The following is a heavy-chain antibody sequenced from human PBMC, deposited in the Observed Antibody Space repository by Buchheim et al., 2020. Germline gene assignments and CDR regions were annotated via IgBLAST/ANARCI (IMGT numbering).Heavy chain of an antibody. CDR2: IYHSGST. CDR1: GASISSHNW. V-gene: IGHV4/OR15-8*01. D-gene: IGHD6-13*01. CDR3: ARAGGTWYAVAS. Sequence: QVQLQESGPGLVKPSETLSLTCVVSGASISSHNWWSWVRQPPGKGLEWIGEIYHSGSTNYNPSLTSRVTMSVDKSEGQFSLKMRSVTAADTAVYYCARAGGTWYAVASWGEGTL. J-gene: IGHJ4*02.